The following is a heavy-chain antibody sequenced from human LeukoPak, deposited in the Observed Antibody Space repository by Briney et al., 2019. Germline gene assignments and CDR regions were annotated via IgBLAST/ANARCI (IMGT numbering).Heavy chain of an antibody. CDR2: IYYSEST. V-gene: IGHV4-59*01. J-gene: IGHJ6*03. Sequence: SETLSLTCTVSGDSISTSYWSWIRQPPGKGLEWIGNIYYSESTNYNPSLKSRVTVSVDTSKNHFSLKLTSVTAADTAVYYCARGFYYMDVWGQGTTVTVSS. CDR3: ARGFYYMDV. CDR1: GDSISTSY.